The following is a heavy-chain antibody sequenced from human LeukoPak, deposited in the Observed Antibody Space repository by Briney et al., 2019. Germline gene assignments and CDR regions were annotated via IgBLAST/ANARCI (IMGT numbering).Heavy chain of an antibody. CDR2: ISYDGSNK. CDR3: ALPEADDYGDYGWFDP. CDR1: GFTFSSYG. V-gene: IGHV3-30*03. J-gene: IGHJ5*02. Sequence: PGGSLRLSCAASGFTFSSYGMHWVRQAPGKGLEWVTVISYDGSNKYYADSVKGRFTISRDNSKNTLYLQMNSLRAEDTAVYYCALPEADDYGDYGWFDPWGQGTLVTVSS. D-gene: IGHD4-17*01.